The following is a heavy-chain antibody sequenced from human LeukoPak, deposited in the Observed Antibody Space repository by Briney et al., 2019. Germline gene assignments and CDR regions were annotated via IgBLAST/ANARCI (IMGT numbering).Heavy chain of an antibody. J-gene: IGHJ6*02. V-gene: IGHV3-23*01. D-gene: IGHD2-2*01. CDR1: GFTFSSYA. CDR2: ISDSGGST. Sequence: GGSLRLSCAASGFTFSSYAMSWVRQAPGKGLEWVSAISDSGGSTYYADSVKGRFTISRDNSKNTLYLQMNSLRAEDTAVYYCAKEGIVVVPAAMLEYYYYGMDVWGQGTTVTVSS. CDR3: AKEGIVVVPAAMLEYYYYGMDV.